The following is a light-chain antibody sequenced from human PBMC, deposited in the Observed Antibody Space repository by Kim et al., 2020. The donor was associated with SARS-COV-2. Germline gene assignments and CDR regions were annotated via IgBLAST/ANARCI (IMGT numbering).Light chain of an antibody. V-gene: IGKV3-11*01. CDR3: QQLSNSMYT. CDR2: AAS. Sequence: EVVLKQSPATLSLSPGERATLSCRASQSVSNSLAWYQQKPGQPPRLLIYAASNRATGIPARFSGSGSGTDFTLTISGLEPEDFAVYYCQQLSNSMYTFGQGTNLDI. J-gene: IGKJ2*01. CDR1: QSVSNS.